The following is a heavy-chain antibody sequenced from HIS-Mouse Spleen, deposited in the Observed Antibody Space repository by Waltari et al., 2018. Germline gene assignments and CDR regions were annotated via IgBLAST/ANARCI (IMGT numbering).Heavy chain of an antibody. Sequence: QVQLQESGPGLVTPSETLSLTCTVSGYSISSGYYWGWIRQPPGKGLEWIGSIYHSGSTSYNPSPKSRVTISVDTSKNQFSLKLSSVTAADTAVYYCARDPYVAAAYNWFDPWGQGTLVTVSS. CDR2: IYHSGST. V-gene: IGHV4-38-2*02. CDR3: ARDPYVAAAYNWFDP. D-gene: IGHD6-13*01. J-gene: IGHJ5*02. CDR1: GYSISSGYY.